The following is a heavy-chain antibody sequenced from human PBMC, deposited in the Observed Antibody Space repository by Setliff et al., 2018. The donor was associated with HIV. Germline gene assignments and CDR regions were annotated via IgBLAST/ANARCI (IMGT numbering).Heavy chain of an antibody. CDR1: GYTFTGYF. CDR2: INPNSGGT. V-gene: IGHV1-2*06. D-gene: IGHD3-22*01. Sequence: ASVKVSCKASGYTFTGYFIHWVRQAPGQGLEWMGRINPNSGGTNYAQKFQGRVTMTRDTSISTAYMELSRLKSDDTAVYYCARDHRPNYYDNSGSPGYWGQGTLVTVSS. CDR3: ARDHRPNYYDNSGSPGY. J-gene: IGHJ4*02.